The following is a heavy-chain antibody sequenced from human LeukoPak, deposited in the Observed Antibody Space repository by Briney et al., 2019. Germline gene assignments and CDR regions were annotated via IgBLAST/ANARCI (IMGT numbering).Heavy chain of an antibody. J-gene: IGHJ5*02. CDR1: GYRFTGYY. CDR3: ARRITLVRGVRLGDWFDP. Sequence: ASVKVSCKTSGYRFTGYYMHWVRQAPGQGLEWMGWINTNTGNPTYAQGFTGRFVFSLDTSVSTAYLQISSLKAEDTAVYYCARRITLVRGVRLGDWFDPWGQGSLVTVSS. CDR2: INTNTGNP. V-gene: IGHV7-4-1*02. D-gene: IGHD3-10*01.